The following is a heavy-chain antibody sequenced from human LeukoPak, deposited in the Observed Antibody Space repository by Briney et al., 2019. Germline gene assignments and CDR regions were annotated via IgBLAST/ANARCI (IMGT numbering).Heavy chain of an antibody. CDR3: ARDSPMGSYPLDY. V-gene: IGHV3-7*03. J-gene: IGHJ4*02. CDR1: GFTFSSYW. Sequence: GGSLRLSCSVSGFTFSSYWMSWIHQAPGKGLEWVANIKQDGSEKNYVDSVKGRFTISRDNAKNSVYLQMNNVRAEDTAVYYCARDSPMGSYPLDYWGQGTLVTVSS. CDR2: IKQDGSEK. D-gene: IGHD3-10*01.